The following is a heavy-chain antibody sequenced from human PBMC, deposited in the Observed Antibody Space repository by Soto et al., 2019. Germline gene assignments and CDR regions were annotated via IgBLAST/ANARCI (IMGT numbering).Heavy chain of an antibody. V-gene: IGHV3-30*18. CDR3: AKDRGGNYPEAFHYYGVDG. Sequence: QVQLVESGGGVVQPGKSLRLSCAASGFSFSSYGMHWVRQAPGKGLEWVAVISYHGRTKYYADSVKGRFTISRDNSNNTVYLQMSSLRGDDTAVFYCAKDRGGNYPEAFHYYGVDGWGQGTTVTVSS. D-gene: IGHD1-26*01. J-gene: IGHJ6*02. CDR2: ISYHGRTK. CDR1: GFSFSSYG.